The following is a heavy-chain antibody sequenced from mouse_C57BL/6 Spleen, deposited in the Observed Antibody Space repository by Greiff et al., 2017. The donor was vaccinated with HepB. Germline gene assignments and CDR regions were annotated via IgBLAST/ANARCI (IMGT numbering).Heavy chain of an antibody. CDR3: ARGRTNFDY. CDR2: IYPGSGST. J-gene: IGHJ2*01. D-gene: IGHD3-3*01. CDR1: GYTFTSYW. V-gene: IGHV1-55*01. Sequence: QVHVKQPGAELVKPGASVKMSCKASGYTFTSYWITWVKQRPGQGLEWIGDIYPGSGSTNYNEKFKSKATLTVDTSSSTAYMQLSSLTSEDSAVYYCARGRTNFDYWGQGTTLTVSS.